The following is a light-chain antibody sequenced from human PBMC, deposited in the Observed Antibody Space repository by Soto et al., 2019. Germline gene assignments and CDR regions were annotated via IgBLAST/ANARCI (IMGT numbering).Light chain of an antibody. J-gene: IGKJ5*01. Sequence: DMGFTQSPPPLSVAPGERHTLSCRASQRLSSYLPSSQQKHGQAPRILIYDASTRATGIPARFSGSGYGTAFTLTISRLEPEAFAVYYCQPHGNWRVTFGQGTRLEI. V-gene: IGKV3-11*01. CDR1: QRLSSY. CDR3: QPHGNWRVT. CDR2: DAS.